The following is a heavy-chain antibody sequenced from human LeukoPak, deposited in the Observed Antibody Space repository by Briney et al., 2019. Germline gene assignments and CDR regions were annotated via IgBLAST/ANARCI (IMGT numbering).Heavy chain of an antibody. CDR3: AREELRYFDWSPPHFDY. V-gene: IGHV5-10-1*01. Sequence: GESLKISCEGSGXSFTSYWSSWVRQMPGKGLEWMGRIDPSDSYTNYSPSFQGHVTISADKSISTAYLQWSSLKASDTAMYYCAREELRYFDWSPPHFDYWGQGTLVTVSS. D-gene: IGHD3-9*01. CDR1: GXSFTSYW. CDR2: IDPSDSYT. J-gene: IGHJ4*02.